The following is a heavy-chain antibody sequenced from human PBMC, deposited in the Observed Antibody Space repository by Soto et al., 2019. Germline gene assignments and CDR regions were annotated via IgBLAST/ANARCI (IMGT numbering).Heavy chain of an antibody. D-gene: IGHD3-16*02. V-gene: IGHV4-39*01. CDR3: ARVSEDYDYIWGSYRSTTVDY. Sequence: QLQLQESGPGLVKPSETLSLTCTVSGGSISSSSYYWGWIRQPPGKGLEWIGSIYYSGSTYYNPYLKSRVTISVDTSKNQFSLKLSSVTAADTAVYYCARVSEDYDYIWGSYRSTTVDYWGQGTLVTVSS. CDR2: IYYSGST. J-gene: IGHJ4*02. CDR1: GGSISSSSYY.